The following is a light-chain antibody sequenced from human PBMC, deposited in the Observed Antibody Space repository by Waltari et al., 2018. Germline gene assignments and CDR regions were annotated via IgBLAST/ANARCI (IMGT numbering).Light chain of an antibody. CDR3: CSYAGSYIYV. CDR2: DVT. CDR1: SSAVGGYDY. V-gene: IGLV2-11*01. J-gene: IGLJ1*01. Sequence: QSALTQPRSVSGSPGQSITIACAGTSSAVGGYDYVSWYQQYPGKAPKLIIYDVTTRPSGVPDRFSGSKSANTASLTISGLQAEDEADYYCCSYAGSYIYVFGSGTKVTVL.